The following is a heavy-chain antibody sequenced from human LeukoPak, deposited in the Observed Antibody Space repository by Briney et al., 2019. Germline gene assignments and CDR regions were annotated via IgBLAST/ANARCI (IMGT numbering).Heavy chain of an antibody. J-gene: IGHJ4*02. Sequence: SGGSLRLSCAASGFTFSDYYMSWIRQAPGKGLEWVSYISSSGSTIYYADSVKGRFTISRDNAKNSLYLQMNSLRAEDTAVYYCARDLKQQLVPPGYWGQGTLVTVSS. CDR1: GFTFSDYY. D-gene: IGHD6-13*01. CDR3: ARDLKQQLVPPGY. V-gene: IGHV3-11*04. CDR2: ISSSGSTI.